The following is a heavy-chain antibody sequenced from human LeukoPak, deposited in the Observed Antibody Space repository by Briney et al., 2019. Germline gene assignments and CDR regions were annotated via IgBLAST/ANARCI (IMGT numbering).Heavy chain of an antibody. CDR2: IYSGGST. D-gene: IGHD2-2*01. Sequence: TGGSLRLSCAASGFTVRSNYMSWVRQAPGKGLEWVSVIYSGGSTYYADSVKGRFTISRDNSKNTLYLQMNSLRAEDTAVYYCARAGYCSSTSCYHFDYWGQGTLVTVSS. CDR3: ARAGYCSSTSCYHFDY. J-gene: IGHJ4*02. V-gene: IGHV3-53*01. CDR1: GFTVRSNY.